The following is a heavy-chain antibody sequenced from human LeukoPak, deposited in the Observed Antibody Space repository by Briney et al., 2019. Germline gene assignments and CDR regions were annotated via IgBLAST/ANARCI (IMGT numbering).Heavy chain of an antibody. CDR2: INPDGSSS. CDR1: GFTFSNYW. D-gene: IGHD4-17*01. J-gene: IGHJ4*02. Sequence: GGSLRLSCAASGFTFSNYWMHWVRQAPGKGLEWVSRINPDGSSSHYADSVKGRFTMSRDNAKSMVYLQMDGLRAEDTAVFSCVRQAVSGDSGSAYWGRGVLVTVSS. V-gene: IGHV3-74*01. CDR3: VRQAVSGDSGSAY.